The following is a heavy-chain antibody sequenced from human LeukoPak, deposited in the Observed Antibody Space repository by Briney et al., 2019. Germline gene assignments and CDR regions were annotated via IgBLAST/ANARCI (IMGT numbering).Heavy chain of an antibody. CDR3: ARRVTWFGELLGLFNY. CDR2: ISNNGGST. J-gene: IGHJ4*02. V-gene: IGHV3-64D*09. CDR1: GFTFSTYT. D-gene: IGHD3-10*01. Sequence: PGGSLRLSCSASGFTFSTYTMHWVRQAPGKGLEYVSGISNNGGSTYHADSVKGRFTISRDNSKNTLSLQMSSLRPEDTAVYYCARRVTWFGELLGLFNYWGQGTLVTVSS.